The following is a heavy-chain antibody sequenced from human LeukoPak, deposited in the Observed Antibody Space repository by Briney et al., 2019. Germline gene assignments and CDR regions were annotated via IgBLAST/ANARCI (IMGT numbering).Heavy chain of an antibody. CDR1: GGSISSSSYY. CDR2: IYYSGST. CDR3: ARENYYYGSGYY. Sequence: PSETLSLTCTVSGGSISSSSYYRGWIRQPPGKGLEWIGSIYYSGSTYYNPSLKSRVTISVDTSKNQFSLKLSSVTAADTAVYYCARENYYYGSGYYWGQGTLVTVSS. V-gene: IGHV4-39*07. D-gene: IGHD3-10*01. J-gene: IGHJ4*02.